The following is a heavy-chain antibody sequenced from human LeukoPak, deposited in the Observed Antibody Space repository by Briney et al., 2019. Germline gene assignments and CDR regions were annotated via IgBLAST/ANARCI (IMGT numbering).Heavy chain of an antibody. CDR2: IYSGGST. D-gene: IGHD3-10*01. Sequence: GGSLRLSCAASGFPVSSNYMSWVRQAPGKGLEWVSVIYSGGSTYYADPVKGRFTISRDNSRKTLYLQMSSLRAEDTAVYYCTITEYGSGSYADYWGQGTLVTVSS. J-gene: IGHJ4*02. CDR3: TITEYGSGSYADY. V-gene: IGHV3-53*01. CDR1: GFPVSSNY.